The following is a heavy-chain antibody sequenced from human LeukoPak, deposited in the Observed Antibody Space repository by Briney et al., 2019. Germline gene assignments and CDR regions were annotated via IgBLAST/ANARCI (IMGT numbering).Heavy chain of an antibody. CDR1: GGTFSSYA. Sequence: ASVKVSCKASGGTFSSYAISWVRQAPGQGLEWMGGIIPIFGTANYAQKFQGRVTITADESTSTAYMELSSLRSEDTAVYYCARTYYDILTGYAAWYFDYWGQGTLVTVSS. CDR3: ARTYYDILTGYAAWYFDY. D-gene: IGHD3-9*01. V-gene: IGHV1-69*13. J-gene: IGHJ4*02. CDR2: IIPIFGTA.